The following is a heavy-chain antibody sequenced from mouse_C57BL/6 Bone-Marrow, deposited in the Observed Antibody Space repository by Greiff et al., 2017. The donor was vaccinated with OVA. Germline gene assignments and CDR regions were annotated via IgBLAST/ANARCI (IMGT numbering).Heavy chain of an antibody. V-gene: IGHV7-1*01. Sequence: EVKVVESGGGLVQSGRSLRLSCATSGFTFSDFYMEWVRQAPGKGLEWIAASRNKANDYTTEYSASVKGRFIVSRDTSQSILYLQMNALRAEDTAICYCARDDYYWYFDVWGTGTTVTVSS. CDR1: GFTFSDFY. CDR3: ARDDYYWYFDV. J-gene: IGHJ1*03. CDR2: SRNKANDYTT.